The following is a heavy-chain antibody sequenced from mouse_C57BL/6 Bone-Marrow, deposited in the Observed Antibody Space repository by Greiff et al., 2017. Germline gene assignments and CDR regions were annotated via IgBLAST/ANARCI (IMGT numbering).Heavy chain of an antibody. CDR2: IHPNSGST. CDR1: GYTFTSYW. CDR3: ARWRLGRAWFAY. J-gene: IGHJ3*01. V-gene: IGHV1-64*01. D-gene: IGHD4-1*01. Sequence: QVQLQQPGAELVKPGASVKLSCKASGYTFTSYWMHWVKQRPGQGLEWIGMIHPNSGSTNYNEKFKSKATLTVDKSSSTAYMQLSSLTSEDSAVYSCARWRLGRAWFAYWGQGTLVTVSA.